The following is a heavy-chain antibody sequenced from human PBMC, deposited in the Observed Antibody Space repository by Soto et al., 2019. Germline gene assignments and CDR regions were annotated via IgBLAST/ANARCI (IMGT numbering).Heavy chain of an antibody. J-gene: IGHJ6*02. CDR1: GYSINAYY. Sequence: QVQLQELGPGLVKPSETLSLTCIVSGYSINAYYWSWIRQPPVKGLEWSGYAYYSGTTNCNPSLTSRVTISVDTSKNQFSLKLSSVSAADSAVYYCASRNGRNYYGMDVWGQGTTVIVS. D-gene: IGHD2-8*01. CDR2: AYYSGTT. V-gene: IGHV4-59*01. CDR3: ASRNGRNYYGMDV.